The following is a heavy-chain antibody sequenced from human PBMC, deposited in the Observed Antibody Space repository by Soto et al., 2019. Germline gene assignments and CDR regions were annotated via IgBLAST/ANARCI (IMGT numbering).Heavy chain of an antibody. CDR3: AREIMAADHFDY. Sequence: QIQLHESGPGLVKPSQTLSLTCTVSGGSIRNGDYYWSWIRQTPERGLEWCGYVHYSGNTFYNPSLKSRATISLDTSRNQFSLNLSSVTAADSAVYYCAREIMAADHFDYWGQGALVTVSS. D-gene: IGHD6-13*01. CDR2: VHYSGNT. J-gene: IGHJ4*02. CDR1: GGSIRNGDYY. V-gene: IGHV4-30-4*01.